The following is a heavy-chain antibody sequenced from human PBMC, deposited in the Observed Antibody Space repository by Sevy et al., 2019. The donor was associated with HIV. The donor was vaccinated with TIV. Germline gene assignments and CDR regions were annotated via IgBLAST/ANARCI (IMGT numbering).Heavy chain of an antibody. CDR2: ISSSGSTI. J-gene: IGHJ5*02. Sequence: GGSLRLSCAASGFTFSSYEMNWVRQAPGKGLEWASFISSSGSTIYYADSVKGRVTIARVNSKHSVYLQMNRMRAEDTAVYYCSRDVADHVYDDYNNWFDPWGQGSMVTVSS. CDR1: GFTFSSYE. D-gene: IGHD4-17*01. V-gene: IGHV3-48*03. CDR3: SRDVADHVYDDYNNWFDP.